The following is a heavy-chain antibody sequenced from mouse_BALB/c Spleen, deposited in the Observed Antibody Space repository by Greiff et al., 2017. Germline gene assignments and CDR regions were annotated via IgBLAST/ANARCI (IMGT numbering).Heavy chain of an antibody. CDR1: GYTFTSYW. J-gene: IGHJ2*01. CDR2: IYPGDGDT. CDR3: ARLGNFDY. Sequence: QVQLQQSGAELARPGASVKLSCKASGYTFTSYWMQWVKQRPGQGLEWIGAIYPGDGDTRYTQKFKGKATLTADKSSSTAYMQLSSLASEDSAVYDCARLGNFDYWGQGTTLTVSS. V-gene: IGHV1-87*01.